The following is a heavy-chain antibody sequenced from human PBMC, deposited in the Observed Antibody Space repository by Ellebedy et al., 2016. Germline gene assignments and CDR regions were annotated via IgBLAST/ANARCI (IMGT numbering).Heavy chain of an antibody. V-gene: IGHV3-23*01. CDR3: AREEQLVRFDY. D-gene: IGHD6-13*01. J-gene: IGHJ4*02. CDR2: IRSSGSIT. CDR1: GFSFSSSA. Sequence: GGSLRLSCAASGFSFSSSAMSWVRQAPGKGLEWVSAIRSSGSITFYADSVKGRFTISRDNSKNTLYLQMNSLRAEDTAVYYCAREEQLVRFDYWGQGTLVTVSS.